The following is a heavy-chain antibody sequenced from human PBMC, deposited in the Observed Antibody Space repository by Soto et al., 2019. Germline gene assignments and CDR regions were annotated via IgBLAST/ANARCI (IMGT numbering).Heavy chain of an antibody. CDR1: GGSISNYY. CDR3: ARREDSGYYWYFDY. J-gene: IGHJ4*02. Sequence: SETLSLTCTVSGGSISNYYWSWIRQPPGKGLEWIGYMSNNGNSNYNPSLKSRVTMSVDTSKNQFSLKVGSVTAADTAVYYCARREDSGYYWYFDYWGQGTLVTAPQ. CDR2: MSNNGNS. D-gene: IGHD3-22*01. V-gene: IGHV4-59*01.